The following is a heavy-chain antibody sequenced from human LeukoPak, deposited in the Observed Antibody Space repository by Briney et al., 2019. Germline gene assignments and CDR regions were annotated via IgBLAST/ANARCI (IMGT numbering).Heavy chain of an antibody. Sequence: SETLSLTCTVSDGSIKTNYWWTRVRQPPGKGLEWIGETWHSGSSTNYNPSLKSRVTISVDKPKSQFSLKLTSVTAADTAIYYCARGNEYTWWQWSQGTLVTVSS. J-gene: IGHJ4*02. CDR2: TWHSGSST. CDR3: ARGNEYTWWQ. CDR1: DGSIKTNYW. V-gene: IGHV4-4*02. D-gene: IGHD2-15*01.